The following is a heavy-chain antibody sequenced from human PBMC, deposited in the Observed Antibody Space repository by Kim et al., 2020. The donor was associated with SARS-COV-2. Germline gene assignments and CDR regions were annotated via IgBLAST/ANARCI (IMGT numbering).Heavy chain of an antibody. Sequence: SETLSLTCTVSGGSISSGGYYWSWIRQHPGKGLEWIGYIYYSGSTYYNPSLKSRATISVDTSKNQFSLKLSSVTAADTAVYYCARAKASSSWYFDYWGQGTLVTVSS. D-gene: IGHD6-13*01. V-gene: IGHV4-31*03. CDR2: IYYSGST. CDR1: GGSISSGGYY. J-gene: IGHJ4*02. CDR3: ARAKASSSWYFDY.